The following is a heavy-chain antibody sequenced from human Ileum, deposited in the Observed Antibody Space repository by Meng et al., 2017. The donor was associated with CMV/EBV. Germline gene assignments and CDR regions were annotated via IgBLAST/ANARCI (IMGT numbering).Heavy chain of an antibody. CDR2: VNSKNTAT. CDR1: GFTFSDYY. J-gene: IGHJ4*02. V-gene: IGHV1-2*02. Sequence: LVPSGAEMKKPGASVNVSCTTSGFTFSDYYIHWVRQAPGQGLEWMGWVNSKNTATNYARKFQGRVSMTRDTSISTAHMELSRLMSDDTAVYYCVRSSGWALFDYWGQGTLVTVSS. CDR3: VRSSGWALFDY. D-gene: IGHD6-19*01.